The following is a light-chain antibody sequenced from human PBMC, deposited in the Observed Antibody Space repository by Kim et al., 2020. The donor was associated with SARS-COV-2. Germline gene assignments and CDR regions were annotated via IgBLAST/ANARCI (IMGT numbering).Light chain of an antibody. J-gene: IGKJ1*01. Sequence: ACVGYTVTITCRASQGISSYLAWYQQKPWKAHKLLLYAASTLQSGVPSMFSGSGSGTDFTLTISSLQPEDFATYYCQQLNSYPRTFGQGTKVDIK. CDR3: QQLNSYPRT. CDR1: QGISSY. V-gene: IGKV1-9*01. CDR2: AAS.